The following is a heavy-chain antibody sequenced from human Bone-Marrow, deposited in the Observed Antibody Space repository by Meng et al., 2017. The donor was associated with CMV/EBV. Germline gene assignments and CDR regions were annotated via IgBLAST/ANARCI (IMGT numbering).Heavy chain of an antibody. V-gene: IGHV3-11*01. Sequence: GGSLRLSCAASGFTFSDYYMSWVRQSPGNGLEWIAFISGSGHAINYADSVDGRFTISRDSAKDSLFLQMNSLRDDDAALYYCARVAGGCSPENCYRWYLDYWGQGSLVTVSS. J-gene: IGHJ4*02. CDR1: GFTFSDYY. D-gene: IGHD2-2*02. CDR2: ISGSGHAI. CDR3: ARVAGGCSPENCYRWYLDY.